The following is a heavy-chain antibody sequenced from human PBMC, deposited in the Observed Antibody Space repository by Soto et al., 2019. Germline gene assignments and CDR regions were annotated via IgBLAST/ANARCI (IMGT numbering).Heavy chain of an antibody. CDR1: GGTFSSYA. CDR3: ARDPTYYGSRKNWFDP. J-gene: IGHJ5*02. CDR2: IIPIFGTA. D-gene: IGHD3-10*01. V-gene: IGHV1-69*13. Sequence: SVKVSCKASGGTFSSYAISWVRQAPGQGLEWMGGIIPIFGTANYAQKFQGRVTITADESTSTAYMELSSLRSEDTAVYYCARDPTYYGSRKNWFDPWGQGXLVTVPS.